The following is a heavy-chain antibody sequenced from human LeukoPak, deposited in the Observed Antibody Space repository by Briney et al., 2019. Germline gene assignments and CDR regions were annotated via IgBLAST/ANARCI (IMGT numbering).Heavy chain of an antibody. J-gene: IGHJ6*02. CDR1: GFTFDDYA. Sequence: GRSLRLSCAASGFTFDDYAMHWVRQAPGKGLEWVSGISWNSGSIGYADSVKGRFTISRDNAKNSLYLQMNSLRAEDTALYYCAKDLYGSGSYYYYGMDVWGQGTTVTVSS. CDR2: ISWNSGSI. V-gene: IGHV3-9*01. CDR3: AKDLYGSGSYYYYGMDV. D-gene: IGHD3-10*01.